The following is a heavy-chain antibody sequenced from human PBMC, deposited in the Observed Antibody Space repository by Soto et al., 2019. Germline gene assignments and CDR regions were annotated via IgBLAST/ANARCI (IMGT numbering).Heavy chain of an antibody. D-gene: IGHD1-1*01. CDR2: IYYSGST. V-gene: IGHV4-59*01. CDR1: GGSISSSY. CDR3: ATLLEDFDY. Sequence: SETLSLTCSVSGGSISSSYWSWIRQTPGKGLEWIGHIYYSGSTNYNPSLKSRVTISVDTSKNQFSLKLSSVTAADTAVYYCATLLEDFDYWGQGTLLTVSS. J-gene: IGHJ4*02.